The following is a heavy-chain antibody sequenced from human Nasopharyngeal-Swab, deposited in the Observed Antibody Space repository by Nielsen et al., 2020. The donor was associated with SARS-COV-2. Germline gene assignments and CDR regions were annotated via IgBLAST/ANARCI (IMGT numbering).Heavy chain of an antibody. CDR1: GGSFGVYY. V-gene: IGHV4-34*01. J-gene: IGHJ6*03. CDR2: INRSVIT. Sequence: SETLSLTCAVYGGSFGVYYWSWIRQPPGKGLEWIGEINRSVITNKTPSLKSRVTISVDTSKNQFSLKLSSVTAADTAVYYCARTVMGRGVMIIRFYYSYYMDVWGKGTTVTVSS. CDR3: ARTVMGRGVMIIRFYYSYYMDV. D-gene: IGHD3-10*01.